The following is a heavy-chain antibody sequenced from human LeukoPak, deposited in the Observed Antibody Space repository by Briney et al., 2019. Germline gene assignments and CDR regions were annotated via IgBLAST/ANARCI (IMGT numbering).Heavy chain of an antibody. CDR1: GGSISSSSYY. V-gene: IGHV4-39*01. Sequence: PSETLSLTCTVSGGSISSSSYYWGWIRQPSGKGLEWIGSIYYSGSTYYNPSLKSRVTISVDTSKNQFSLKLSSVTAADTAVYYCRGYREITMIVVGGYYFDYWGQGTLVTVSS. CDR2: IYYSGST. CDR3: RGYREITMIVVGGYYFDY. J-gene: IGHJ4*02. D-gene: IGHD3-22*01.